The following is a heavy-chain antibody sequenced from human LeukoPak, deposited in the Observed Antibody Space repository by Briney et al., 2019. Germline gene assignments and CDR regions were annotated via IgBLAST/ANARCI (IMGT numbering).Heavy chain of an antibody. V-gene: IGHV1-2*02. D-gene: IGHD3-10*01. CDR2: INPNSGGT. CDR3: ARVAYYYGSGSYLSY. Sequence: ASVKVSCKASGGTFSSYAISWVRQAPGQGLEWMGWINPNSGGTNYAQKFQGRVTMTRDTSISTAYMELSRLRSDDTAVYYCARVAYYYGSGSYLSYWGQGTLVTVSS. J-gene: IGHJ4*02. CDR1: GGTFSSYA.